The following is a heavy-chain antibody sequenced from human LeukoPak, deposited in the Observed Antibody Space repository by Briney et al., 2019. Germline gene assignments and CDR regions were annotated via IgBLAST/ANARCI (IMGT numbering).Heavy chain of an antibody. Sequence: SETLSLTCTDSGGSISSHYWSWIRQPPGKGLKWIGYIYYSGSTNYNPSLKSRVTISVDTSKNQFSLKLSSVTAADTAVYYCARGSYDSSGYSYYYYYYMDVWGKGTTVTVSS. V-gene: IGHV4-59*11. CDR1: GGSISSHY. CDR2: IYYSGST. D-gene: IGHD3-22*01. J-gene: IGHJ6*03. CDR3: ARGSYDSSGYSYYYYYYMDV.